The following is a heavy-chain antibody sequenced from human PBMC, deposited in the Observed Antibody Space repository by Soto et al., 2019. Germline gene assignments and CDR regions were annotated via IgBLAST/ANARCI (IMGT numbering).Heavy chain of an antibody. J-gene: IGHJ4*02. D-gene: IGHD1-26*01. Sequence: GGSLRLSCAASGIIVSTNYMSWVRQAPGKGLEWVSLIYSDGKTYYADSVKGRFTISGDNSKNTVSLQMNSLRADDTAVYYCARDRDGGTYSYFDNWGQGTRVTVSS. V-gene: IGHV3-53*05. CDR1: GIIVSTNY. CDR2: IYSDGKT. CDR3: ARDRDGGTYSYFDN.